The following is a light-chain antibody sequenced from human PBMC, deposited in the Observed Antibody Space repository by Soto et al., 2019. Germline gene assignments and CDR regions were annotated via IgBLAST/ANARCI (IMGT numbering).Light chain of an antibody. CDR2: ESI. Sequence: QSALTQPASVSGSPGQSITISCTGTSSDVGNYNLVSWYQQHPGKAPKLMIYESIRRPSGVSNRFSGSKSGNTASLTISGLQAEDEADYYCCSYAGSSTFVFGGGTKVTVL. V-gene: IGLV2-23*03. J-gene: IGLJ3*02. CDR1: SSDVGNYNL. CDR3: CSYAGSSTFV.